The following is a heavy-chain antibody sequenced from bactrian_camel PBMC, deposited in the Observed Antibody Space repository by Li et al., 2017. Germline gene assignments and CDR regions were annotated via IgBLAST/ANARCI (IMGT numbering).Heavy chain of an antibody. V-gene: IGHV3S40*01. J-gene: IGHJ4*01. CDR2: INNSGGTT. D-gene: IGHD2*01. CDR1: GFTFSSYD. Sequence: DVQLVESGGGSVQAGGSLRLSCAATGFTFSSYDMSWVRQAPGKGLEWVSTINNSGGTTYSADSVKGRFTISRDNAKNTLYLQMNSLKPEDTAVYYCAANFGPYCSGPYLARRANFLGQGTQVTVS.